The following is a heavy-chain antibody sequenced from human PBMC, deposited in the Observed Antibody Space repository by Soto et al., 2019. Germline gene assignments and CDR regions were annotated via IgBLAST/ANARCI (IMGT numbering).Heavy chain of an antibody. CDR2: IYYSGST. Sequence: SETLSLTCTVSGGSISSGGYYWSWIRQHPGKGLEWIGYIYYSGSTYYNPSLKSRVTISVDTSKNQFSLKLSSVTAADTAVYYCARDRGGHYAGTEFDYWGQGTLVTVSS. V-gene: IGHV4-31*03. D-gene: IGHD4-17*01. J-gene: IGHJ4*02. CDR1: GGSISSGGYY. CDR3: ARDRGGHYAGTEFDY.